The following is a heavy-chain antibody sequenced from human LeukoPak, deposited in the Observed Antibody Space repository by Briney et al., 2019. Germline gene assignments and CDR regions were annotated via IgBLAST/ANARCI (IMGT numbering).Heavy chain of an antibody. V-gene: IGHV3-72*01. J-gene: IGHJ3*02. CDR1: VFTLCDHY. Sequence: WGSLRLYCASSVFTLCDHYIQWLRHAPWKGLEWVRHIGNRADSYTTEYAASVKGRFIISRDDSQNSLHLQMNSLKIEDTAVYHCTRGYSGVGIYAFDIWGQGTMVTVSS. D-gene: IGHD5-12*01. CDR3: TRGYSGVGIYAFDI. CDR2: IGNRADSYTT.